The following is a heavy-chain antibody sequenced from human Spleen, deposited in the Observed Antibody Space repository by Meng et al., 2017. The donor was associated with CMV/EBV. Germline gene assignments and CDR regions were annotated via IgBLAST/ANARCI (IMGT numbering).Heavy chain of an antibody. CDR3: ARDRATRAYYFDY. CDR2: ISAYNANT. V-gene: IGHV1-18*01. Sequence: CKDSGYTFTNYGISWVRQAPGQGLEWMGGISAYNANTNYAQKLQGRVTMTTDTSTSTAYMELRSLRSDDTAIYFCARDRATRAYYFDYWGQGTLVTVSS. CDR1: GYTFTNYG. J-gene: IGHJ4*02.